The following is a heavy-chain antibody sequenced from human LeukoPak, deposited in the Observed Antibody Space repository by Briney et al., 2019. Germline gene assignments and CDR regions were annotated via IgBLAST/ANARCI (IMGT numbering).Heavy chain of an antibody. V-gene: IGHV3-21*01. CDR3: ARVISVAGYDY. CDR1: GFTFSSYS. J-gene: IGHJ4*02. CDR2: ISSSSSYI. Sequence: GGSLRLTCAASGFTFSSYSMNWVRQAPGKGLEWVSSISSSSSYIYYADSVKGRFTISRDNAKNSLYLQMNSLRAEDTAVYYCARVISVAGYDYWGQGTLVTVSS. D-gene: IGHD6-19*01.